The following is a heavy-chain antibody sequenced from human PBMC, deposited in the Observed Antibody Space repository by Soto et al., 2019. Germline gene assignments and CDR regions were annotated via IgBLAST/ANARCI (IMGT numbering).Heavy chain of an antibody. D-gene: IGHD3-10*02. Sequence: ASVKVSCKASGYTFTNSGISWVRQAPGQGLEWMGWIGAYNGHTKYAQKLQGRVTMTTDTSTSTAYMELRSLKSDDTAVYYCARDHDMFDSPPRSPQFYHGMDVWGQGTTVTVSS. J-gene: IGHJ6*02. CDR3: ARDHDMFDSPPRSPQFYHGMDV. V-gene: IGHV1-18*01. CDR1: GYTFTNSG. CDR2: IGAYNGHT.